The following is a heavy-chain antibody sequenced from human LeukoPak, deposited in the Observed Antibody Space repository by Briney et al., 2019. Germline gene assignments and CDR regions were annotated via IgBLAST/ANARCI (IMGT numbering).Heavy chain of an antibody. CDR1: GGSFSGYY. J-gene: IGHJ4*02. D-gene: IGHD1-26*01. CDR3: ARRAHLAVGATDY. V-gene: IGHV4-34*01. Sequence: PSETLSLTCAVYGGSFSGYYWSWIRQPPGKGLEWIGEINHSGSTNYNPSLKSRVTISVDTSKNQFSLKLSSVTAADTAVYYCARRAHLAVGATDYWGQGTLVTVSS. CDR2: INHSGST.